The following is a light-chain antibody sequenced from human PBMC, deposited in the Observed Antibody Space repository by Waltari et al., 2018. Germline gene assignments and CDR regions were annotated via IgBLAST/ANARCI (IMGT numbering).Light chain of an antibody. J-gene: IGLJ3*02. V-gene: IGLV6-57*02. CDR2: EDN. CDR3: QSYDGTNWV. Sequence: NFMLTQPHSVSESPGKTVTISCTGSSGSIASNYVQWYQQRPGSTPTTVIYEDNQRPPGVPDRFSGSIDSSSNSASLTISGLKTEDEADYYCQSYDGTNWVFGGGTKLTVL. CDR1: SGSIASNY.